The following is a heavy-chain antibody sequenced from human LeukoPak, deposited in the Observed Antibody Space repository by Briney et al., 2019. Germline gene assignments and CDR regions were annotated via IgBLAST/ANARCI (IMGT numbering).Heavy chain of an antibody. Sequence: SETLSLTCTVSGGSISSSSYYWGWIRQSPGKGLEWIGTIYYRGNSYYNPSLKSRVTISVDTSKNQFSLKLSSVTAADTAVYYCARHRFGGNVGGFVAHLVAEADYWGQGTLVTVSS. CDR3: ARHRFGGNVGGFVAHLVAEADY. D-gene: IGHD4-23*01. V-gene: IGHV4-39*01. CDR1: GGSISSSSYY. CDR2: IYYRGNS. J-gene: IGHJ4*02.